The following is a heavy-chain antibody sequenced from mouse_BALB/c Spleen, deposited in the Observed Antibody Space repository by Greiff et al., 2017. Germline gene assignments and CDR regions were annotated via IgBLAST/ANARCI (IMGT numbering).Heavy chain of an antibody. D-gene: IGHD2-3*01. V-gene: IGHV5-12-1*01. J-gene: IGHJ2*01. Sequence: DVKLQESGGGLVKPGGSLKLSCAASGFAFSSYDMSWVRQTPEKRLEWVADISSGGGSTYYPDTVKGRFTISRDNAKNTLYLQMRSLKSEDTAMYYCSGHDGKYYLDYWGQGTTLTVSS. CDR2: ISSGGGST. CDR3: SGHDGKYYLDY. CDR1: GFAFSSYD.